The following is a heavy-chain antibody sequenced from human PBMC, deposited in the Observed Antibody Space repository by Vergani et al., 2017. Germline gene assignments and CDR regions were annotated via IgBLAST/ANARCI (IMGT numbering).Heavy chain of an antibody. Sequence: QVQLQESGPGLVKPSQTLSLTCTVSGGSISSDNYYWSWIRQPPGKGLEWIWCISYSGSTNYNPSLKSRPHISVDTSKNKFSLNLRSVTSTDTALYYCARFYGSGSNPPVSYGMDLWGQGTTVTVSS. J-gene: IGHJ6*02. CDR2: ISYSGST. CDR3: ARFYGSGSNPPVSYGMDL. V-gene: IGHV4-30-4*08. D-gene: IGHD3-10*01. CDR1: GGSISSDNYY.